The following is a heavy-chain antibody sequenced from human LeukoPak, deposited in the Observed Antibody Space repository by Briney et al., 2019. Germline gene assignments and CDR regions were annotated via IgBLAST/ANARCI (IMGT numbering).Heavy chain of an antibody. D-gene: IGHD3-10*01. V-gene: IGHV4-34*01. Sequence: SETLSLTCAVYGESFSGYFWTWIRQPPGKGLEWIGEINHSGSTNYNPSLKSRVIISVDTSKNQFSLKLSSVTAADTAVYYCARLTKNDSGSFRFGKKKRGYMDVWGKGTTVTISS. CDR2: INHSGST. CDR3: ARLTKNDSGSFRFGKKKRGYMDV. J-gene: IGHJ6*03. CDR1: GESFSGYF.